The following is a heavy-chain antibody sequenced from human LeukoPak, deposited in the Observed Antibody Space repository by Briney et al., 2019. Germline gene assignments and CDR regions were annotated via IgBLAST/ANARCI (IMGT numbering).Heavy chain of an antibody. V-gene: IGHV3-74*01. Sequence: GGSLRLSCVTSGFTFSGYWMHWVRQGPEKGLELVSRIDNDGHGIIYADSVKGRFTTSRDNIKNTLYLQMNSLRVEDTAVYYCAAGGGWDPSFGVVTHIDAWGKGTTVVVS. CDR2: IDNDGHGI. J-gene: IGHJ6*03. CDR1: GFTFSGYW. CDR3: AAGGGWDPSFGVVTHIDA. D-gene: IGHD3-3*01.